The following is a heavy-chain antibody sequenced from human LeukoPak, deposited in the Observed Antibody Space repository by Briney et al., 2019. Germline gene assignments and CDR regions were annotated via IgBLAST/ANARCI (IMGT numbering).Heavy chain of an antibody. J-gene: IGHJ3*02. CDR3: ARLRYGRGAFDI. CDR1: GFTFSSNE. D-gene: IGHD4-17*01. Sequence: PGGPLKLSCAASGFTFSSNEINWVRQPPGKGLEWVSYISSSGSTIYYADSVKGRFTISRDNAKNSLYLQMNSLRAEDTAVYYCARLRYGRGAFDIWGQGTMVTVSS. CDR2: ISSSGSTI. V-gene: IGHV3-48*03.